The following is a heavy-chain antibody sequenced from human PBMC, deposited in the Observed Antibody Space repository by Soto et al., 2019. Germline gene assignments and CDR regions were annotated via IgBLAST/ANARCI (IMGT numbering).Heavy chain of an antibody. CDR1: GASIRSNNR. D-gene: IGHD1-26*01. CDR3: ARVYSGSYSDS. Sequence: QVQLQESGPGLVKPSGTLSLTCAVSGASIRSNNRWSWVRQPPGKGLEWIGEIFHSGSTNYNPSLKTRLTISVDKSKNQFSLKLSSVTAADTAVYYCARVYSGSYSDSWGRGNLVTVSS. V-gene: IGHV4-4*02. CDR2: IFHSGST. J-gene: IGHJ4*02.